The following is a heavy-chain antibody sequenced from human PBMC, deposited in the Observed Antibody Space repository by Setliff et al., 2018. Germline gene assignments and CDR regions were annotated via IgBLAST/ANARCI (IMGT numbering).Heavy chain of an antibody. D-gene: IGHD7-27*01. V-gene: IGHV4-59*12. CDR1: GDSISSYY. CDR3: ARVTNWGLDLRFDP. CDR2: IYYSGST. J-gene: IGHJ5*02. Sequence: SETLSLTCTVSGDSISSYYWSWIRQPPGKGLEWIGYIYYSGSTNYNPSLKSRVTMSVDTSKNQFSLKLTSVTAADTAVYYCARVTNWGLDLRFDPWGQGILVTVSS.